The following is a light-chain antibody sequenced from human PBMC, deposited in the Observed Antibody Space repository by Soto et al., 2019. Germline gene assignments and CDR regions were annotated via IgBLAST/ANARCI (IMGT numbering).Light chain of an antibody. Sequence: DVVLTQTPLSSPVTLGQPASISCKSSQSLVNSDGNTYMSWLQQRPGQPPRLLIYRVSNRFSGVPDRFSGSGAGTDFTLRISRVEAEDVGVYYCMQIADFPRTFGQGTKVEIK. CDR2: RVS. CDR1: QSLVNSDGNTY. J-gene: IGKJ1*01. CDR3: MQIADFPRT. V-gene: IGKV2-24*01.